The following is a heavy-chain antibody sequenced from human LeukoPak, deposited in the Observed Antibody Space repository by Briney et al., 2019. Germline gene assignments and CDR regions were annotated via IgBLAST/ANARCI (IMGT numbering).Heavy chain of an antibody. CDR3: ARQYRYFDY. CDR1: GFTFSSYA. J-gene: IGHJ4*02. D-gene: IGHD3-9*01. Sequence: GGSLRLSCAASGFTFSSYAMSWVRQAPGKGLEWVSGISGSGDSTSYADSVKGRFTSSRDNSKNTLHLQMNSLRAEDTAVYYCARQYRYFDYWGQGTLVTVSS. V-gene: IGHV3-23*01. CDR2: ISGSGDST.